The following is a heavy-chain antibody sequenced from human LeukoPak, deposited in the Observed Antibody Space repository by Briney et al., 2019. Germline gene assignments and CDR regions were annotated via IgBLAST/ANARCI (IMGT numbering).Heavy chain of an antibody. CDR2: INPNSGGT. CDR1: GYTFTGYY. J-gene: IGHJ6*03. Sequence: ASVKVSCKASGYTFTGYYMHWARQAPGQGLEWIGWINPNSGGTNYAQKFQGRVTMTRDTSISTAYMELNRLTSDDTAVYYCATSAGDYRAGHYYYMGVWGKGTSVTVSS. D-gene: IGHD4-11*01. CDR3: ATSAGDYRAGHYYYMGV. V-gene: IGHV1-2*02.